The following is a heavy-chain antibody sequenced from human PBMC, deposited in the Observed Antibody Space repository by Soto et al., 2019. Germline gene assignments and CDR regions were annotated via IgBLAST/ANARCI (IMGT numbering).Heavy chain of an antibody. CDR3: AADHGIAVAGDAFDI. Sequence: SVKVSCKXSGFTFTSSAVQWVRQARGQRLERIGWIVVGSGNTNYAQKFQERVTITRDMSTSTAYMELSSLRSEDTAVYYCAADHGIAVAGDAFDIWGQGTMVTVSS. J-gene: IGHJ3*02. CDR1: GFTFTSSA. V-gene: IGHV1-58*01. CDR2: IVVGSGNT. D-gene: IGHD6-19*01.